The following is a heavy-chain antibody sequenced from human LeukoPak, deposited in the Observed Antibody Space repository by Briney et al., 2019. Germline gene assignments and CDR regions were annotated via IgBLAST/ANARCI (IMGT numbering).Heavy chain of an antibody. CDR1: GFTFSLYW. D-gene: IGHD4-17*01. CDR3: AAAVNTGRAEHY. V-gene: IGHV3-23*01. Sequence: GGSLRLSCAASGFTFSLYWMHWVRQAPGKGLEWVSSINNSGTDTYYEDSVKGRFTISRDNSKNTLFLHINSLSAEDTAVYYCAAAVNTGRAEHYWGQGTLVTVSS. J-gene: IGHJ4*02. CDR2: INNSGTDT.